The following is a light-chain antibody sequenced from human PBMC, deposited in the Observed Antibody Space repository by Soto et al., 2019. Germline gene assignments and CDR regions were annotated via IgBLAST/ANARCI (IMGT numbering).Light chain of an antibody. J-gene: IGKJ1*01. CDR3: QHFHCCPPL. Sequence: EIVETQLLALLSVSPGEKATLSCRASQNVNNRLAWYQQKAGQPPRLLIYGASTRATGIPARFSGSGYGTEFSLTISSLQFVVFGFDYCQHFHCCPPLLGQGPK. CDR1: QNVNNR. CDR2: GAS. V-gene: IGKV3-15*01.